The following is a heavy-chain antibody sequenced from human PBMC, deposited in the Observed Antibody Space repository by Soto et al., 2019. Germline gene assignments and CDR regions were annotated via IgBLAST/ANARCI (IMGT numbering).Heavy chain of an antibody. CDR3: ARPKGIAPAVWYFDL. J-gene: IGHJ2*01. V-gene: IGHV4-59*08. D-gene: IGHD6-13*01. CDR1: GDYISSHY. Sequence: QVQLQESGPGLVKPSETLSLTCTVSGDYISSHYWSWIRRPPGKGLEWIGYVYHSGKTDSKPSLKSRVTISMDTSKNQISLSLSSVTAADTAMYYCARPKGIAPAVWYFDLWVRGTLVTVSS. CDR2: VYHSGKT.